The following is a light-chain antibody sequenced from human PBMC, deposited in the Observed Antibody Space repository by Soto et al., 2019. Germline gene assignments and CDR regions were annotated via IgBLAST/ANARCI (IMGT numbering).Light chain of an antibody. CDR3: QQYSRAPLT. CDR2: GAS. V-gene: IGKV3-20*01. J-gene: IGKJ1*01. CDR1: QTVSSNY. Sequence: EIILTQSPDTLSLSPGERATLSCRASQTVSSNYLAWCQQRPGQAPRLLIYGASTRAAGIPDRFSGSGSGTDFTLTISRLEPEDFAVYYCQQYSRAPLTFGQGTKVDIK.